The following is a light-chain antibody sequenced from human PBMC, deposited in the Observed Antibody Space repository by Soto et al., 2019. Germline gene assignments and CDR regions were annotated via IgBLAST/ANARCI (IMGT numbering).Light chain of an antibody. CDR1: QSISSY. CDR2: AAS. J-gene: IGKJ5*01. Sequence: DIQMSQAPHSLSDSLRDTVSLTRRASQSISSYLNWYQQKPGKAPKVLIYAASNLQSGVPSRFSGSGSGTDFALTISSLKPEDFATYYCQQGYSTPITFGQGTRLEIK. CDR3: QQGYSTPIT. V-gene: IGKV1-39*01.